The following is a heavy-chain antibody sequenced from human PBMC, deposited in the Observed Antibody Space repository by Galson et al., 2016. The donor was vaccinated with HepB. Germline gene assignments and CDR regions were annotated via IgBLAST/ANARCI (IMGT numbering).Heavy chain of an antibody. CDR2: IKQDGSEK. CDR1: GFTFSSYS. Sequence: SMRLSCAATGFTFSSYSMTWVRQAPGKGLEWVANIKQDGSEKYYVDSVKGRFTIYRDNAKNSLYLQMNSLRGEDTAVYYCARGRGVDVWGQGTTVTVSS. J-gene: IGHJ6*02. CDR3: ARGRGVDV. V-gene: IGHV3-7*03.